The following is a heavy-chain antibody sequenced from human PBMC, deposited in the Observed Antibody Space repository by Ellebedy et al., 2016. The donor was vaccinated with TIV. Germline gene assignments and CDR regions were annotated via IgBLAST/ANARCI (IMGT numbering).Heavy chain of an antibody. Sequence: GESLKISXEASGDSFPSHWIGWVRQMPGKGLEWMGVIYPDDSDTRYSPSFQCQVTISADRSTNTIHLQWTTLRPSDTAVYYCARQFTAGRYITNWFDTWGQGTLVTVSS. D-gene: IGHD5-18*01. V-gene: IGHV5-51*01. CDR3: ARQFTAGRYITNWFDT. J-gene: IGHJ5*02. CDR2: IYPDDSDT. CDR1: GDSFPSHW.